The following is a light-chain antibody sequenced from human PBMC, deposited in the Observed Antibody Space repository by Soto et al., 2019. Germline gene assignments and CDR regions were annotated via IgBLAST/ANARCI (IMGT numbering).Light chain of an antibody. V-gene: IGKV3-20*01. J-gene: IGKJ1*01. CDR2: GAS. CDR1: QSVSNRY. Sequence: IVLTQSPGTLSLTPGQRATLACRASQSVSNRYLAWYQQKPGQAPRLLIYGASSRATGVPDRISGSGSGTDFALTINRLEAEDFAVYYCQQYASSPWTFGQGTMVAIK. CDR3: QQYASSPWT.